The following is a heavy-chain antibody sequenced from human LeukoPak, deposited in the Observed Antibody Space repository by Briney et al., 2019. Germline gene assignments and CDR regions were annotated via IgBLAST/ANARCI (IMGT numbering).Heavy chain of an antibody. Sequence: GASGKVSCKASGYTFTSYYMQWLRRAPEHGLECMGIINPIGGSTNYAQKFQGRVTMTRDTSTSTVYMELSSLRSEDTAVYYCARVGDCSSTSCYKYYYYMDVWGKGTTVTVSS. CDR2: INPIGGST. CDR3: ARVGDCSSTSCYKYYYYMDV. D-gene: IGHD2-2*02. V-gene: IGHV1-46*01. CDR1: GYTFTSYY. J-gene: IGHJ6*03.